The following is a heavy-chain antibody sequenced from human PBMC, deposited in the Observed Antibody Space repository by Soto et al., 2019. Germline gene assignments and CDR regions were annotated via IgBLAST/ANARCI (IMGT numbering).Heavy chain of an antibody. V-gene: IGHV3-73*01. CDR3: TRPGYSSSWYVDWFDP. Sequence: GGSLRLSCAASGFTFSGSAMHWVRQASGKGLEWVGRIRSKANSYATAYAASVKGRFTISRDDSKNTAYLQMNSLKTEDTAVYYCTRPGYSSSWYVDWFDPWGQGTLVTVSS. J-gene: IGHJ5*02. D-gene: IGHD6-13*01. CDR1: GFTFSGSA. CDR2: IRSKANSYAT.